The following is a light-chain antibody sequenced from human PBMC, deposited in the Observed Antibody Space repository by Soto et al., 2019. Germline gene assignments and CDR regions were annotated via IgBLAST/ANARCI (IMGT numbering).Light chain of an antibody. CDR2: DAS. CDR3: QQRSNWVT. V-gene: IGKV3-11*01. CDR1: QSVSSY. Sequence: EIVLTQSPATLSLSPGERATLSCRASQSVSSYLAWYQQKPGQAPRLLIYDASNRATGIPARFSGSGSGTAFTITIRRLEHEAFAVYYCQQRSNWVTFGPGTKVDIK. J-gene: IGKJ3*01.